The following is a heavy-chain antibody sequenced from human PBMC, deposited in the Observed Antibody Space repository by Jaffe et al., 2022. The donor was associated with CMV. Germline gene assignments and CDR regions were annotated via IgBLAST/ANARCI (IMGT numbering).Heavy chain of an antibody. CDR1: GGSISVSHYYY. CDR3: ASWDDSSPFDY. Sequence: QLQLQESGPGLVKPSETLSLTCTVSGGSISVSHYYYWGWIRQPPGKGLEWIASFHYSGTTYYNPSLKSRVTMSVDTSKNQFSLNLSSVTAADTAVYYCASWDDSSPFDYWGQGALVTVSS. J-gene: IGHJ4*02. D-gene: IGHD3-22*01. V-gene: IGHV4-39*01. CDR2: FHYSGTT.